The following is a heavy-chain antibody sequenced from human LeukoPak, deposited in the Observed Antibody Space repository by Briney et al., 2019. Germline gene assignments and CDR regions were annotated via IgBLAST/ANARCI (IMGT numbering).Heavy chain of an antibody. CDR2: IIPIFGTA. D-gene: IGHD6-13*01. CDR3: ARVRTIAAAGTFDY. CDR1: GGTFSSYA. Sequence: GASVKVSCKASGGTFSSYAISWVRQAPGQGLEWMGGIIPIFGTANYAQKLQGRVTMTTDTSTSTAYMELRSLRSDDTAVYYCARVRTIAAAGTFDYWGQGTLVTVSS. J-gene: IGHJ4*02. V-gene: IGHV1-69*05.